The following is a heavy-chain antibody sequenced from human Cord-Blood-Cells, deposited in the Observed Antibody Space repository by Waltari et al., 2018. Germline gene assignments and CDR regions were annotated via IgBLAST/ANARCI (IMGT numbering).Heavy chain of an antibody. CDR2: SRAYNGNT. CDR1: GYTFTSYG. Sequence: QVQLVQSGAEVKKPGTSVKVSCKASGYTFTSYGISWVRQAPGPGLDGMGWSRAYNGNTNYEQKLQGRVTMTTDTSTSTAYMELRSLRSDDTAVYYCARDLKLPPTMTILYYYYGMDVWGQGTTVTVSS. D-gene: IGHD4-17*01. J-gene: IGHJ6*02. CDR3: ARDLKLPPTMTILYYYYGMDV. V-gene: IGHV1-18*01.